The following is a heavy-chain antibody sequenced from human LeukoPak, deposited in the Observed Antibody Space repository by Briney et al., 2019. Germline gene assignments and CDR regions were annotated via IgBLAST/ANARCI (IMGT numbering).Heavy chain of an antibody. V-gene: IGHV4-34*01. CDR2: INHSGST. CDR3: ARGKLWFGELFTYFDY. D-gene: IGHD3-10*01. J-gene: IGHJ4*02. CDR1: GGSFSGYY. Sequence: PSETLSLTCAVYGGSFSGYYWSWIRQPPGKGLEWIGEINHSGSTNYNPSLKSRVTISADTSKNQFSLKLSSVTAADTAVYYCARGKLWFGELFTYFDYWGQGTLVTVSS.